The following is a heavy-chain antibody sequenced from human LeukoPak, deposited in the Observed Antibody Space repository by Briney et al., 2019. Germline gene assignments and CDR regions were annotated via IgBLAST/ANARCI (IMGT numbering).Heavy chain of an antibody. D-gene: IGHD7-27*01. CDR2: ISGDGGST. J-gene: IGHJ6*03. CDR3: AKAYMGNYYYYYMDV. CDR1: GFTFDDYA. V-gene: IGHV3-43*02. Sequence: GGSLRLSXAASGFTFDDYAMHWVRQAPGKDLEWVSLISGDGGSTYYADSVKGRFTISRDNSKNSLYLQMNSLRTEDTALYYCAKAYMGNYYYYYMDVWGKGTTVTVSS.